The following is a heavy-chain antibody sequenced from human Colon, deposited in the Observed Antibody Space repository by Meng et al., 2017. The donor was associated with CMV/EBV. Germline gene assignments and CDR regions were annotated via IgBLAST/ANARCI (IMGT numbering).Heavy chain of an antibody. CDR1: GFTFSSYC. CDR3: AKVLGYCSSTSCYSYGMDV. V-gene: IGHV3-33*06. Sequence: GESLKISCAASGFTFSSYCMHWVRQAPGKGLEWVAVIWYDGSNKYYADSVKGRFTISRDNSKNTLYLQMNSLGAEDTAVYYCAKVLGYCSSTSCYSYGMDVWGQGTTVTVSS. CDR2: IWYDGSNK. J-gene: IGHJ6*02. D-gene: IGHD2-2*01.